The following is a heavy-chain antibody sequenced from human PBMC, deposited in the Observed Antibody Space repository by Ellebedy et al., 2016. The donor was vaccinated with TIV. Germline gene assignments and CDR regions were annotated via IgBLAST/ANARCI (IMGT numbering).Heavy chain of an antibody. D-gene: IGHD6-19*01. CDR1: GFTFSSYA. Sequence: GESLKISCAASGFTFSSYAMHWVRQAPGKGLEWVALISYDGSNKYYADSVKGRFTISRDNSKNTLYLEVNTLRAEDTAVYFCAREYSSGWYYFDYWGQGTLVTVSS. CDR2: ISYDGSNK. CDR3: AREYSSGWYYFDY. J-gene: IGHJ4*02. V-gene: IGHV3-30-3*01.